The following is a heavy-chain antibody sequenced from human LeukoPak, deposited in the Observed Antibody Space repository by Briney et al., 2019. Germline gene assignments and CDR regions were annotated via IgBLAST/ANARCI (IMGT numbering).Heavy chain of an antibody. CDR2: IYSSGST. D-gene: IGHD2-21*01. J-gene: IGHJ4*02. V-gene: IGHV4-4*07. Sequence: SETLPLTCTVSGGSISDYFWSWIRQPAGKGLEWIGRIYSSGSTLYNPSLKSRVTMSVDTSKNQFSLRLTSVTAADTAVYYCARGPYCGDDCYFDSWGRGTLSTVSS. CDR1: GGSISDYF. CDR3: ARGPYCGDDCYFDS.